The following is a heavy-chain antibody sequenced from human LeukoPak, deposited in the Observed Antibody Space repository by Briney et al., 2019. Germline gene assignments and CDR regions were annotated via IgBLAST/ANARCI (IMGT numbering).Heavy chain of an antibody. J-gene: IGHJ4*02. D-gene: IGHD2-2*01. V-gene: IGHV1-18*01. CDR2: ISSSTGNT. Sequence: ASVKVSFKASGYTFNTYGISWVRQAPGQGLEWMGWISSSTGNTKYAQKLQGRVTMTTDTSTSTAYLELRNLRSDDTAVYYCARLPLGYCSGTSCLDWGQGTLVTVSS. CDR3: ARLPLGYCSGTSCLD. CDR1: GYTFNTYG.